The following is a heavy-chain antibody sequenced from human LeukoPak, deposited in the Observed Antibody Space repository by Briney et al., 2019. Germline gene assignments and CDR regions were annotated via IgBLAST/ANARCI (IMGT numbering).Heavy chain of an antibody. CDR1: GFTFSSYA. J-gene: IGHJ4*02. CDR2: ISGSGGST. CDR3: AKDRAAAGTADYFDY. D-gene: IGHD6-13*01. Sequence: GGSLRLSCAASGFTFSSYAMSWVRQAPGKGLEWVSAISGSGGSTYYADSVKGRFTISRDNPKSTLFLQMNSLRVEDTAVYYCAKDRAAAGTADYFDYWGQGTLVTVSS. V-gene: IGHV3-23*01.